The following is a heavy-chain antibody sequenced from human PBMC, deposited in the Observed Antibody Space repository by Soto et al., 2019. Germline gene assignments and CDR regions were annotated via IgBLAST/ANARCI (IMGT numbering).Heavy chain of an antibody. Sequence: GGSLRLSCTASGFTFTTYSMNWVRQAPGKGLEWLSYISPGGTMYYADSVKSRFTISRGNTKNSLYLQVNDLRDEDTAVYYCARDDPFGVVIPNWFDPWGQGTLVTVSS. CDR2: ISPGGTM. D-gene: IGHD3-3*01. V-gene: IGHV3-48*02. J-gene: IGHJ5*02. CDR1: GFTFTTYS. CDR3: ARDDPFGVVIPNWFDP.